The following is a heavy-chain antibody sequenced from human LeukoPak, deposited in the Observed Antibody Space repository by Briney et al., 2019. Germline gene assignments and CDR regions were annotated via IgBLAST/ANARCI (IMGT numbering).Heavy chain of an antibody. CDR1: GFTFSKAR. D-gene: IGHD1-26*01. Sequence: PGGALRLSCAASGFTFSKARMSWVRQAPGKGLEWVGRIKSKTDGGTTDYAAPVKGRFTIARDDSKNTLYLQMNSLKTEDTAVYYCTTGEWELPLDYWGQGTLVTVSS. J-gene: IGHJ4*02. CDR2: IKSKTDGGTT. V-gene: IGHV3-15*01. CDR3: TTGEWELPLDY.